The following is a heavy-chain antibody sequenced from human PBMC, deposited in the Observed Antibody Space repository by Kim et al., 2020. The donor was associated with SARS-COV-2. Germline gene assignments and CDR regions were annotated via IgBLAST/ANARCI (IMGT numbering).Heavy chain of an antibody. Sequence: DAVKGRVTIPRENSKNTLYLQMNSLRSEDTALYYCAREGCSASAGHAFDYWGQGTLVTVSS. J-gene: IGHJ4*02. V-gene: IGHV3-30*07. CDR3: AREGCSASAGHAFDY. D-gene: IGHD2-2*01.